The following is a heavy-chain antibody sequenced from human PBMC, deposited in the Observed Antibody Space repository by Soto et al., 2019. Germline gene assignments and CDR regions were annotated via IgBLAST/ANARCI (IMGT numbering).Heavy chain of an antibody. CDR2: IYSGGST. CDR1: GFTVSSNY. Sequence: GGSLRLSCAASGFTVSSNYMSWVRQAPGKGLEWVSVIYSGGSTYYADSVKGRFTISRHNTKNTLHLQMNSMRAEDTAAYYCARFAAAGTISAFDIWGQGTMVTVSS. J-gene: IGHJ3*02. D-gene: IGHD6-13*01. V-gene: IGHV3-53*04. CDR3: ARFAAAGTISAFDI.